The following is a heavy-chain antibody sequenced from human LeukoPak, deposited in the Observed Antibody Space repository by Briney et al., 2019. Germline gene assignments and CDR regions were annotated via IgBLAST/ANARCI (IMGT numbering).Heavy chain of an antibody. CDR3: ATNRVGTYDRPFDI. V-gene: IGHV4-59*08. CDR1: GGSINSHY. Sequence: PSETLSLTCIVSGGSINSHYWSWIRQPPGKGLEWIGDIHYTGTTKYNPSVRSRVTISIDTSKNQFSLELSSVTATDTAVYFCATNRVGTYDRPFDIWGQGTMVTVSS. D-gene: IGHD1-26*01. J-gene: IGHJ3*02. CDR2: IHYTGTT.